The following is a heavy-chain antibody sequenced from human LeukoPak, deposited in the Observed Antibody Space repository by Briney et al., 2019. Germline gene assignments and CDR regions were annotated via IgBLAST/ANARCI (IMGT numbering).Heavy chain of an antibody. J-gene: IGHJ5*02. V-gene: IGHV3-43*02. CDR1: GFTLDDYA. Sequence: GGPLTLPCAPSGFTLDDYAMHWLRQPPGKGLEWVSLVYGDGGGTYYADSVKGRFTIFSDNSKNSQYPQMNSVRTEDTALYCCAKDRPSAYGGYCSGGSCYGNWFDPWGQGTLVTVSS. CDR3: AKDRPSAYGGYCSGGSCYGNWFDP. CDR2: VYGDGGGT. D-gene: IGHD2-15*01.